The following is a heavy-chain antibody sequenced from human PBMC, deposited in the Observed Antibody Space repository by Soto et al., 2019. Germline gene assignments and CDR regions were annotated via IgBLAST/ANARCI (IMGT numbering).Heavy chain of an antibody. CDR1: GFTFSSYG. D-gene: IGHD2-2*03. J-gene: IGHJ6*02. Sequence: QVQLVESGGGVVQPGRSLRLSCAASGFTFSSYGMYWVRQAPGKGLEWVAVMWYDGSNKYYADSVKGRFTISRDNSKNTLYLQMNSLIAEDTAVYYCARCRGYCSSTTEYYYGMDVWGQGTTVTVSS. CDR3: ARCRGYCSSTTEYYYGMDV. CDR2: MWYDGSNK. V-gene: IGHV3-33*01.